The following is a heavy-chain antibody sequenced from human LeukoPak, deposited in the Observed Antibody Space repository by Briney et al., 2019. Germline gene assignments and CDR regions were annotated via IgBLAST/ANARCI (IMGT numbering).Heavy chain of an antibody. CDR2: ISGSGGST. V-gene: IGHV3-23*01. CDR3: AGVQGVIIYWKPRSY. D-gene: IGHD3-10*01. J-gene: IGHJ4*02. CDR1: GFTFSSYA. Sequence: GGSLRLSCAASGFTFSSYAMSWVRQAPGKGLEWVSAISGSGGSTYYADSVKGRFTISRDNSKNTLYLQMNSLRAEDTAVYYCAGVQGVIIYWKPRSYWGQGTLVTVSS.